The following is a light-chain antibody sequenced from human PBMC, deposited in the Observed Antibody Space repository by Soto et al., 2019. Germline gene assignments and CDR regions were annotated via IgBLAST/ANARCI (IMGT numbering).Light chain of an antibody. J-gene: IGKJ1*01. CDR1: QNFSGY. CDR3: QQTYSTPQT. Sequence: DIQMTQSPSSLSASVGDRVTITCRASQNFSGYLHWYQQKPGKAPKLLIYAASSLQSGVPSRFSGSGSGTDFTLTISSLQSEDFATYFCQQTYSTPQTFGQGTKVEIK. CDR2: AAS. V-gene: IGKV1-39*01.